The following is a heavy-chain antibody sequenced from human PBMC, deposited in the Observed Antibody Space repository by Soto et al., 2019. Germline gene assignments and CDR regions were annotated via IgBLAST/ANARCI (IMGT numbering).Heavy chain of an antibody. V-gene: IGHV4-30-4*08. J-gene: IGHJ4*02. D-gene: IGHD3-16*01. CDR1: GGSLSSGAYY. CDR2: IYYSGST. CDR3: ASRGNGKHYFDY. Sequence: PSETLSLTCTVSGGSLSSGAYYWSWIRQHPGKGLEWIGYIYYSGSTYYNPSLKSRVTISVDTSKNQFSLKVNSVTAADTAVYYCASRGNGKHYFDYWGQGTLVTVSS.